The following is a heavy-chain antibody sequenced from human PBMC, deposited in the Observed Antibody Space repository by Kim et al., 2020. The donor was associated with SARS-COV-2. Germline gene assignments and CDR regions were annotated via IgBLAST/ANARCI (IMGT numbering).Heavy chain of an antibody. CDR3: ARAQAVAGPLNYFDY. Sequence: SETLSLTCAVYGGSFSGYYWSWIRQPPGKGLEWIGEINHSGSTNYNPSLKSRVTISVDTSKNQFSLKLSSVTAADTAVYYCARAQAVAGPLNYFDYWGQGTLVTVSS. CDR1: GGSFSGYY. CDR2: INHSGST. V-gene: IGHV4-34*01. J-gene: IGHJ4*02. D-gene: IGHD6-19*01.